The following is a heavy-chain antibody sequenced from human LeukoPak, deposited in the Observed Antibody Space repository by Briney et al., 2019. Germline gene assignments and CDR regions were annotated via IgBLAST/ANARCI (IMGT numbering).Heavy chain of an antibody. CDR1: GFTFSSYG. J-gene: IGHJ3*02. D-gene: IGHD3-10*01. Sequence: GGSLRLSCAASGFTFSSYGMHWVRQAPGKGLEWVAFIRYDGSDKYYADSVKGRFTISRDNSKNTLYLQMNSLRAEDTAVYYCASFPPYMVRTDAFDIWGQGTMVTVSS. CDR3: ASFPPYMVRTDAFDI. CDR2: IRYDGSDK. V-gene: IGHV3-30*02.